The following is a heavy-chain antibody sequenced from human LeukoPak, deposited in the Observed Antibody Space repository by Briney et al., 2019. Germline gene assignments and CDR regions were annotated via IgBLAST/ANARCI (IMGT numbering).Heavy chain of an antibody. Sequence: PGGSLRLSCAASGFTFSSYSMNWVRQAPGKGLEWVSSISSSSSYIYYADSVNGRFTISRDNAKNSLYLQMNSLRAEDTAVYYCARDSTVYYDSSGRAIDYWGQGTLVTVSS. CDR2: ISSSSSYI. J-gene: IGHJ4*02. CDR1: GFTFSSYS. CDR3: ARDSTVYYDSSGRAIDY. V-gene: IGHV3-21*01. D-gene: IGHD3-22*01.